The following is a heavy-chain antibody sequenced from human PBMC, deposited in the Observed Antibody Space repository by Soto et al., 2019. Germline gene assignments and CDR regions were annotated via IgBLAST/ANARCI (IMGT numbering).Heavy chain of an antibody. CDR1: GGSISSYY. D-gene: IGHD2-15*01. Sequence: QVQLQESGPGLVKPSETLSLTCTVSGGSISSYYWSWIRQPPGKGLEWIGYIYYSGSTNSNPSLRSRVTLSVDTSKNQFSLKLGSVTAADTAVYYCARDPGGRDWFDPWGQGTLVTVSS. V-gene: IGHV4-59*01. J-gene: IGHJ5*02. CDR3: ARDPGGRDWFDP. CDR2: IYYSGST.